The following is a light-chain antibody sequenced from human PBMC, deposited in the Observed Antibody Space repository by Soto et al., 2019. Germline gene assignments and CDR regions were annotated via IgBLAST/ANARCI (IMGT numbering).Light chain of an antibody. CDR1: QGISSY. CDR3: QQYYSYPRT. V-gene: IGKV1-9*01. Sequence: DIQMTQSPSSLSASVGDRFTITCRASQGISSYLAWYQQKPGKAPKLLIYAASTLQSGVPSRFSGSGSGTDFTLTISCLQSEDFATYYCQQYYSYPRTFGQGTKVDIK. J-gene: IGKJ1*01. CDR2: AAS.